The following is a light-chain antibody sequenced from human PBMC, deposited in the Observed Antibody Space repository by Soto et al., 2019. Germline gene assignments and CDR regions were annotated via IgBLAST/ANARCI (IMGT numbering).Light chain of an antibody. CDR2: GAS. J-gene: IGKJ2*01. CDR1: QSVSSSY. CDR3: QQYGISPPMYT. V-gene: IGKV3-20*01. Sequence: EIVVTQSPGTLSLSPGERATLSCRASQSVSSSYLAWYQQKPGQAPRLLIYGASSRATGIPDRFSGSGSGTEFTLTINRLEPEDFAVYYCQQYGISPPMYTFGQGTKLEIK.